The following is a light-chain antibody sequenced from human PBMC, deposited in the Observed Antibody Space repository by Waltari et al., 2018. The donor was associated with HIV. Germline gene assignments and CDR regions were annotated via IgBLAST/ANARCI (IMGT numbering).Light chain of an antibody. CDR1: QGISNY. J-gene: IGKJ5*01. CDR3: QKYNSAPRIA. V-gene: IGKV1-27*01. Sequence: DIKVTPATASLSAYIGDRVTSTCRASQGISNYLACYKQKPGKVPKRLIYAESTLQSGVPSRFSGSGSGTDVTLTISSLQPEDVATYYCQKYNSAPRIAFGQGTRLEIK. CDR2: AES.